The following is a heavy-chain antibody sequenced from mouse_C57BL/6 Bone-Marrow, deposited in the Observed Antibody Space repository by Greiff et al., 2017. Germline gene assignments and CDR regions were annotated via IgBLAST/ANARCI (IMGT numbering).Heavy chain of an antibody. Sequence: VQLQQSGAELVRPGASVKLSCTASGFNIKDDSMHWVKQRPKQGLEWIGWIDPETGDTVYASKFQGRATITADTASNTAYLQLSSLTSEDTAVYYCTSPYDFVYWGQGTTLTVSS. CDR2: IDPETGDT. V-gene: IGHV14-4*01. CDR3: TSPYDFVY. J-gene: IGHJ2*01. D-gene: IGHD1-1*01. CDR1: GFNIKDDS.